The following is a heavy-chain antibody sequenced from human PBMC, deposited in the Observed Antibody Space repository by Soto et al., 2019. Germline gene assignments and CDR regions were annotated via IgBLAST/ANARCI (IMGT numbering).Heavy chain of an antibody. CDR1: GFTFSSYA. CDR3: ARGGYYDSSGYYKDFDY. Sequence: GGSLRLSCAASGFTFSSYAMHWVRQAPGKGLEWVAVISYDGSNKYYADSVKGRFTISRDNSKNTLYLQMNSLRAEDTAVYYYARGGYYDSSGYYKDFDYWGQGTLVTVSS. J-gene: IGHJ4*02. D-gene: IGHD3-22*01. V-gene: IGHV3-30-3*01. CDR2: ISYDGSNK.